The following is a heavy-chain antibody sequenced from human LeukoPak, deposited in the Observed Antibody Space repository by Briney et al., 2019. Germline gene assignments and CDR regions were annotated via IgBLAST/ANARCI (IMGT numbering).Heavy chain of an antibody. CDR1: GGTFSSYA. V-gene: IGHV1-69*13. J-gene: IGHJ5*02. CDR3: ASVGYCSGGSWPCSNWFDP. D-gene: IGHD2-15*01. Sequence: ASVKVSCKASGGTFSSYAISWVRQAPGQGLAWMGGIIPIFGTANYAQKFQGRVTITADESTSTAYMELSSLRSEDTAVYYCASVGYCSGGSWPCSNWFDPWGQGTLVTVSS. CDR2: IIPIFGTA.